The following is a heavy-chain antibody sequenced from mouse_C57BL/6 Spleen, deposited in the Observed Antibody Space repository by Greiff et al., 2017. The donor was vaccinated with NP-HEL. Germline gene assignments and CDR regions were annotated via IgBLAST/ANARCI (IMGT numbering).Heavy chain of an antibody. CDR2: INPNNGGT. V-gene: IGHV1-22*01. Sequence: EVQLQQSGPELVKPGASVKMSCKASGYTFTDYNMHWVKQSHGKSLEWIGYINPNNGGTSYNQKFKRKATLTVNKSSSTAYMQLRSLTSEDSAVYYCARGGMGNLAWFAYWGQGTLVTVSA. D-gene: IGHD2-1*01. J-gene: IGHJ3*01. CDR1: GYTFTDYN. CDR3: ARGGMGNLAWFAY.